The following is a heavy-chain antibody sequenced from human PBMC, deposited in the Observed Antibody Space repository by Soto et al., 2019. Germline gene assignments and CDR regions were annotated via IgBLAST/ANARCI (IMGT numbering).Heavy chain of an antibody. CDR1: GYTFTSYA. D-gene: IGHD2-2*02. CDR2: INAGNGNT. CDR3: AKSATVPAAIAY. V-gene: IGHV1-3*01. J-gene: IGHJ4*02. Sequence: QVQLVQSGAEVKKPGASVKVSCKASGYTFTSYAMHWVRQAPGQRLEWMGWINAGNGNTKYSQKFQGRVTITRDTSASTAYMEMSSLRSEDTAVYYCAKSATVPAAIAYWGQGTLVTVSS.